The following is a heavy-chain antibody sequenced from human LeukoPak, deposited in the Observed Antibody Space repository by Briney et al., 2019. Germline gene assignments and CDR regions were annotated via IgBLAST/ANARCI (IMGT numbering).Heavy chain of an antibody. CDR3: AKGAYYDL. CDR2: ISDNGGST. J-gene: IGHJ4*02. CDR1: GFIFSSSG. Sequence: RGTLRLSCAASGFIFSSSGMSWVRQAPGKGLEWVSTISDNGGSTYYPDSVKGRFTISRDNSKNTLYLQMNSLRAEDTAVYYCAKGAYYDLWGQGTLVTVSS. V-gene: IGHV3-23*01. D-gene: IGHD3-22*01.